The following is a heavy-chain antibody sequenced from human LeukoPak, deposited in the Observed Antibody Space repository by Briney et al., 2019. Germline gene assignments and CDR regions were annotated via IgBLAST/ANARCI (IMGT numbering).Heavy chain of an antibody. CDR2: ISGSGGGT. J-gene: IGHJ5*02. CDR3: AKGGGYYGDDLNSFFDP. Sequence: SGGSLRLSCEASGFTFSTYSMNWVRQAPGKGLEWVSAISGSGGGTYYTDSVQGRFTISRDNSKSTLFLQMNSLRAEDTALYYCAKGGGYYGDDLNSFFDPWGPGTLVTVSS. CDR1: GFTFSTYS. V-gene: IGHV3-23*01. D-gene: IGHD4-17*01.